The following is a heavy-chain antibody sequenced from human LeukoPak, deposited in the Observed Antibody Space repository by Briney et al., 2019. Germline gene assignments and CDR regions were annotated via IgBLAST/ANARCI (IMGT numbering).Heavy chain of an antibody. D-gene: IGHD3-22*01. CDR3: AKVGTRYDSSGYYQNWFDP. V-gene: IGHV3-23*01. Sequence: GGSLRLSCAASGFTFSSYGMSWVRQAPGKGLEWVSAISGSGGSTYYADSVKGRFTISRDNSKNTLYLQMNSLRAEDTAVYYCAKVGTRYDSSGYYQNWFDPWGQGTLVTVSS. CDR1: GFTFSSYG. J-gene: IGHJ5*02. CDR2: ISGSGGST.